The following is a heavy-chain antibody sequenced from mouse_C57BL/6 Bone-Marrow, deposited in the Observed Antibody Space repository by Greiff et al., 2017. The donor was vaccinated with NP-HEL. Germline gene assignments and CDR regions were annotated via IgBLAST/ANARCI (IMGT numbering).Heavy chain of an antibody. D-gene: IGHD1-1*01. CDR2: INPNNGGT. J-gene: IGHJ3*01. CDR3: ARGGSSYPFAY. Sequence: EVQLQQSGPELVKPGASVKIPCKASGYTFTDYNMDWVKQSHGKSLEWIGDINPNNGGTIYNQKFKGKATLTVDKSSSTAYMELRSLTSEDTAVYYCARGGSSYPFAYWGQGTLVTVSA. V-gene: IGHV1-18*01. CDR1: GYTFTDYN.